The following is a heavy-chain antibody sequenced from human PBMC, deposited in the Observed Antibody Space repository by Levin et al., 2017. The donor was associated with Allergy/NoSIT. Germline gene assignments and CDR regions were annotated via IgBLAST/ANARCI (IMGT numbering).Heavy chain of an antibody. CDR1: GYNFTTYW. D-gene: IGHD1/OR15-1a*01. Sequence: KSGGSLRLSCKASGYNFTTYWIGWVRHVPEKGLEWMAIIYPGDSDTRYSPSFQGQVTISVDKSISTTYLQYNSLRASDTAMYYCARHRVATRTNDAFDFWGLGTLVTVSP. V-gene: IGHV5-51*01. J-gene: IGHJ3*01. CDR2: IYPGDSDT. CDR3: ARHRVATRTNDAFDF.